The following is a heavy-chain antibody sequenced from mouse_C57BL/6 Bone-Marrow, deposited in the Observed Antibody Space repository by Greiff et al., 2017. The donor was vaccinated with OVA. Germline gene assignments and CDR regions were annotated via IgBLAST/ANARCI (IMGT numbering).Heavy chain of an antibody. CDR3: ARRDDGTRDYFDY. CDR1: GFTFSSYG. J-gene: IGHJ2*01. D-gene: IGHD3-3*01. V-gene: IGHV5-6*01. Sequence: EVQLVESGGDLVKPGGSLKLSCAASGFTFSSYGMSWVRQTPDKRLEWVATISSGGSYTYYPDSVKGRFTISRDNAKNTLYLQMSSLKSEDTAMYYCARRDDGTRDYFDYWGQGTTLTVSS. CDR2: ISSGGSYT.